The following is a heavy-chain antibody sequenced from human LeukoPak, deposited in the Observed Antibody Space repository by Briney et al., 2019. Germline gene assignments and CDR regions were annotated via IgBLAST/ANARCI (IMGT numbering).Heavy chain of an antibody. CDR3: ARDFPQGGISGWFDP. D-gene: IGHD2/OR15-2a*01. J-gene: IGHJ5*02. CDR2: ISSNGGST. V-gene: IGHV3-64*01. Sequence: PGGSLRLSCAASGFTFSSYAMHWVRQAPGKGLEYVSAISSNGGSTYYANSVKGRFTISRDNSKNTLYLQMGSLRAEDMAVYYCARDFPQGGISGWFDPWGQGTLVTVSS. CDR1: GFTFSSYA.